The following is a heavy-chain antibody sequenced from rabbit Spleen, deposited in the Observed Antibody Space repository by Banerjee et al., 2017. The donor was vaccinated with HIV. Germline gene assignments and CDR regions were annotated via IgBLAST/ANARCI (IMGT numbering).Heavy chain of an antibody. Sequence: QSVKESGGRLVTPGTPLTLTCTVSGFSLSSNAISWVRQAPGKGLEWIGVISGSGTTFYASWAKGRFTISKTSTTVDLRVTSPTTEDTATYFCASSAAYAGGGYEDYFNIWGPGTLVTVS. J-gene: IGHJ4*02. V-gene: IGHV1S69*01. D-gene: IGHD8-1*01. CDR3: ASSAAYAGGGYEDYFNI. CDR1: GFSLSSNA. CDR2: ISGSGTT.